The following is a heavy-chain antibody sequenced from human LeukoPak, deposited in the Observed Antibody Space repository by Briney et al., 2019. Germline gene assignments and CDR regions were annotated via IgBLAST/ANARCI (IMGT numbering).Heavy chain of an antibody. D-gene: IGHD5-18*01. CDR1: GYTFTSYA. CDR3: ARGSSQLWPLDY. Sequence: ASLKVSCKASGYTFTSYAMHWVHQAPGQRLKWIGWINVGNGNTKYSQKFQGIVTITRYTSASTAYMELSSLRSEDTAVYYCARGSSQLWPLDYWGQGTLVTVST. CDR2: INVGNGNT. V-gene: IGHV1-3*01. J-gene: IGHJ4*02.